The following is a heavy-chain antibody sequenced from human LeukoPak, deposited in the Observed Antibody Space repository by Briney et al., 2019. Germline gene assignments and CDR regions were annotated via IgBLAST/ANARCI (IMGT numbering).Heavy chain of an antibody. D-gene: IGHD3-22*01. Sequence: GGSLRLSCAASGFTFSSYAMSWVRQAPGKGLEWVSAISGSGGSTYYADSVKGRFTISRDNSGNTLYLQINSLRAEDTAVYYCAKGLYYYDSSGYWFSHWGQGTLVTVSS. J-gene: IGHJ4*02. CDR3: AKGLYYYDSSGYWFSH. CDR1: GFTFSSYA. V-gene: IGHV3-23*01. CDR2: ISGSGGST.